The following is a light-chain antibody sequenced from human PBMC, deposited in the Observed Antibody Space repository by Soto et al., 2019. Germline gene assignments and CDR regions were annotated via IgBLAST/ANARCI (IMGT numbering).Light chain of an antibody. CDR1: SSDVGAYNY. Sequence: QSVLTQPASVSGSPGESITISCTGTSSDVGAYNYVSWYQQHPGKAPKLMICDVSNRPSGVSNRFSGSKSGNTASLTISGLQAEDEADYYCSSYTSTNSLFGGGTKLTVL. V-gene: IGLV2-14*03. CDR2: DVS. J-gene: IGLJ2*01. CDR3: SSYTSTNSL.